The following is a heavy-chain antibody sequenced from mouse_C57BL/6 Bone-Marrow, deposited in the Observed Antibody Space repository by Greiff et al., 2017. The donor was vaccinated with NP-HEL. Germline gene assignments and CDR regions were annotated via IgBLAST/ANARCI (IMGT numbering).Heavy chain of an antibody. J-gene: IGHJ3*01. CDR1: GYTFTDYY. CDR3: ARGGVTPWFAY. CDR2: INPYNGGT. Sequence: EVQLQQSGPVLVKPGASVKMSCKASGYTFTDYYMNWVKQSHGKSLEWIGVINPYNGGTSYNQKFKGKATLTVDKSSSTAYMELNSLTSEDSAVYYCARGGVTPWFAYWGQGTLVTVSA. V-gene: IGHV1-19*01. D-gene: IGHD2-2*01.